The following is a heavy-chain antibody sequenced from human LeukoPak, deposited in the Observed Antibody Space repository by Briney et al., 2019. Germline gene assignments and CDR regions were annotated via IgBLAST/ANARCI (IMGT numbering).Heavy chain of an antibody. J-gene: IGHJ4*02. Sequence: PGGSLRLSCAVSGFTFSNYAMSWVRQAPGKRLEWVSGISGTSGTINYADPVKGRFTISRDNSKNTVYLQMNSLRAEDTAVYYCAKRLGDHRAFDSWGQGTLVTVSS. CDR1: GFTFSNYA. CDR3: AKRLGDHRAFDS. V-gene: IGHV3-23*01. D-gene: IGHD2-21*02. CDR2: ISGTSGTI.